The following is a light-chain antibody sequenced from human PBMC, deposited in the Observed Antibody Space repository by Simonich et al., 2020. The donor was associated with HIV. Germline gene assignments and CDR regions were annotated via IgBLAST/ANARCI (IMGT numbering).Light chain of an antibody. V-gene: IGKV1-5*03. CDR1: PSISSW. CDR3: QQYNSYPLT. J-gene: IGKJ1*01. Sequence: DIQMTQSPSTLSASVGDRVTITCRASPSISSWLAWYQQKPGKAPKLLIYKASSLESGVPSRFSGSGSGTEFTLTISSLQPDDFATYYCQQYNSYPLTFGQGTKVEIK. CDR2: KAS.